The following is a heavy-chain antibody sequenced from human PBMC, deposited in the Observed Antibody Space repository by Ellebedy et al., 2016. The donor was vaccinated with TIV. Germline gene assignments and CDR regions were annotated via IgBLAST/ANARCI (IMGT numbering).Heavy chain of an antibody. D-gene: IGHD4-17*01. Sequence: GESLKISCAASGFTFSNAWMTWVRQAPGRGLEGVGRIKSGPDGGTADYAAPVKGRFTISRDDSKNTLYLYMNSLTADDTAVYYCTTRQPPYGDHTLDYWGQGTLVTVST. J-gene: IGHJ4*02. CDR1: GFTFSNAW. CDR2: IKSGPDGGTA. CDR3: TTRQPPYGDHTLDY. V-gene: IGHV3-15*01.